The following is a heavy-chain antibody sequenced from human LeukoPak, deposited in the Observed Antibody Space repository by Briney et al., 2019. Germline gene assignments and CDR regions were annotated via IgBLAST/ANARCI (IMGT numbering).Heavy chain of an antibody. J-gene: IGHJ4*02. V-gene: IGHV4-34*01. CDR1: GGSFSGYY. D-gene: IGHD3-22*01. CDR3: ARRYHDSSGYYY. Sequence: SETLSLTCAVYGGSFSGYYWSWIRQPPGKGLEWIGEINHSGSTNYNPSLKSRVTISVDTSKNQFSLKLSSVTAADTAVYYCARRYHDSSGYYYWGQGTLVTVSS. CDR2: INHSGST.